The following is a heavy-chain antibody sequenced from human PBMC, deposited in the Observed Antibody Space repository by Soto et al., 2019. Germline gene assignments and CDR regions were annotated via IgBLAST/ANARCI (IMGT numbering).Heavy chain of an antibody. Sequence: SGPTLVNPTQTLPLTCTFSGFSLSTSGEGVGWIRQPPGKALEWLALIFWDDDKRYNSSLRSRLTITKATSKNQVVLTLTNMDPVDTATYYCAHRRDATVRVPAAISAWFDPWGQGTQVTVSS. CDR1: GFSLSTSGEG. CDR2: IFWDDDK. J-gene: IGHJ5*02. D-gene: IGHD2-2*01. CDR3: AHRRDATVRVPAAISAWFDP. V-gene: IGHV2-5*02.